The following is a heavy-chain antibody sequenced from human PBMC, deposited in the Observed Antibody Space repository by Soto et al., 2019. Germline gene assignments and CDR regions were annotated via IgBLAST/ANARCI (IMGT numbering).Heavy chain of an antibody. Sequence: QVQLQESGPGLVKPSETLSLTCTVSGGSISGYYWTWIRQPAGKGLEWIGRKHTSGTTNYNPSLQSRVTMSIDTSTNPFSLNLPSVTAADTAVYYCARGGEFYVLDVWGQGTTVAVSS. D-gene: IGHD3-16*01. CDR1: GGSISGYY. CDR2: KHTSGTT. CDR3: ARGGEFYVLDV. V-gene: IGHV4-4*07. J-gene: IGHJ6*02.